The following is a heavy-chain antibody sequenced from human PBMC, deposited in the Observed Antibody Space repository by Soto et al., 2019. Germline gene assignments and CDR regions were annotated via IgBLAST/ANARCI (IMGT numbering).Heavy chain of an antibody. D-gene: IGHD3-9*01. CDR2: ISGSGGST. V-gene: IGHV3-23*01. CDR3: AKDAANDILTGYSPIWYFDY. J-gene: IGHJ4*02. CDR1: GFTFSSYA. Sequence: GGSLRLSCAASGFTFSSYAMSWVRQAPGKGLEWVSAISGSGGSTYYADSVKGRFTISRDNSKNTLYLQMNSLRAEDTAVYYCAKDAANDILTGYSPIWYFDYWGQGTLVTVSS.